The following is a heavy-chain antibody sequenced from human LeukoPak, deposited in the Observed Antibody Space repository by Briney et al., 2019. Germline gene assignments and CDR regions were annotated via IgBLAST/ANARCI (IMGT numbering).Heavy chain of an antibody. J-gene: IGHJ4*02. CDR1: GYTFTGYY. D-gene: IGHD1-1*01. Sequence: ASVKVSCKASGYTFTGYYMHWVRQAPGQGLEWMGWINPNSGGTNYAQKFQGRVTMTRDTSISTAYMELSRLRSDDAAVYYCARARARAIPTSAHDYWGQGTLVTVSS. CDR2: INPNSGGT. V-gene: IGHV1-2*02. CDR3: ARARARAIPTSAHDY.